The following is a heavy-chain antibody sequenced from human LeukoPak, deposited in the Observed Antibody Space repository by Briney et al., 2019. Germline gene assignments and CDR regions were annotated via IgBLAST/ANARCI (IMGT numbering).Heavy chain of an antibody. CDR1: GGTFSSYA. V-gene: IGHV1-69*05. CDR3: ARDRGCYDSSGSYYFDY. D-gene: IGHD3-22*01. CDR2: IIPIFGTA. J-gene: IGHJ4*02. Sequence: ASVKVSCKASGGTFSSYAISWVRQAPGQGLEWMGGIIPIFGTANYAQKFQGRVTITTDESTSTAYMELSSLRSEDTAVYYCARDRGCYDSSGSYYFDYWGQGTLVTVSS.